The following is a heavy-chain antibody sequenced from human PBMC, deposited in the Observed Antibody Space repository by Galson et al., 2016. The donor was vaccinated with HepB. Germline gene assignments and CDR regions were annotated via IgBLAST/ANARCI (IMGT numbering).Heavy chain of an antibody. J-gene: IGHJ4*02. CDR1: GFTFGDYD. CDR2: IRSRTYGGTT. V-gene: IGHV3-49*03. CDR3: TRDRSFLAY. D-gene: IGHD2-21*01. Sequence: SLRLSCAASGFTFGDYDMSWFRQAPGKGLEWVSFIRSRTYGGTTEYAASVRGRFTISRDDSKNIAYLHMDSLTTEDTAMYFCTRDRSFLAYWGQGNLVTVSS.